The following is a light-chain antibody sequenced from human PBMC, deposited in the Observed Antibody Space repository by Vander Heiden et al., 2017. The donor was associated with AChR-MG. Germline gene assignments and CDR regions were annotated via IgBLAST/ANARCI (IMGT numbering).Light chain of an antibody. CDR1: QSISSY. J-gene: IGKJ2*01. CDR2: AAS. V-gene: IGKV1-39*01. Sequence: DSQLTQSLSSVSASVGDRVTFTCRANQSISSYLDWYRQRPGKAPRLLIYAASSLQSGVSSRFSGSGSGTDFTLTISRLQPEDFASYYCQQSDRIPYTFGQGTKLEIK. CDR3: QQSDRIPYT.